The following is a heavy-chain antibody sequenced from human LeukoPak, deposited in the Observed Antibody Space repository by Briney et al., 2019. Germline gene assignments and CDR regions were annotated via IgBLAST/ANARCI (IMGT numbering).Heavy chain of an antibody. Sequence: PSETLSLTCTVSGGSISSYYWSWIRQPPGKGLEWIGYIYYSGSTNYNPSLKSRVTISVDTSKNQFSLKLSSVTAADTAVYYCARGRSAYYYDSSGYYYGIYLDYWGQGTLVTVSS. J-gene: IGHJ4*02. V-gene: IGHV4-59*12. CDR2: IYYSGST. CDR3: ARGRSAYYYDSSGYYYGIYLDY. CDR1: GGSISSYY. D-gene: IGHD3-22*01.